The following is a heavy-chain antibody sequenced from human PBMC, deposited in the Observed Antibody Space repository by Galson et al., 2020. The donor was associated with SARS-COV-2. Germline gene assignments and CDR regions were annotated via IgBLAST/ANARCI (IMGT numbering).Heavy chain of an antibody. CDR1: GYTFTSYA. CDR3: ARDRGVTTLYYYYGMDV. D-gene: IGHD4-17*01. CDR2: INAGNGNT. Sequence: ASVKVSCKASGYTFTSYAMHWVRQAPGQRLEWMGWINAGNGNTKYSQKFQGRVTITRDTSASTAYMELSSLRSEDTAVYYCARDRGVTTLYYYYGMDVWGQGTTVTVSS. J-gene: IGHJ6*02. V-gene: IGHV1-3*01.